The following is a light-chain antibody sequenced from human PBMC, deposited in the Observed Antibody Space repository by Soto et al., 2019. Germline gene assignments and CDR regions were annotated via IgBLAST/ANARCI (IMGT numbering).Light chain of an antibody. CDR1: HDITSY. CDR2: DAS. CDR3: QKCDYLPI. Sequence: DIQMTQSPSSLSASVGDRVTITCQASHDITSYLNWYQHKPGKAPKLLIYDASILEAGVPSRFNGSGSGTDFTFTIRSLQAEDVATYYCQKCDYLPIFGPGTTVDFK. V-gene: IGKV1-33*01. J-gene: IGKJ3*01.